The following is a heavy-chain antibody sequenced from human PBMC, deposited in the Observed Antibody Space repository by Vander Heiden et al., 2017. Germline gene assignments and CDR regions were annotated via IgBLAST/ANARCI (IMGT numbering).Heavy chain of an antibody. CDR3: ARGGAWLQPHFDN. J-gene: IGHJ4*02. V-gene: IGHV3-23*01. D-gene: IGHD6-19*01. Sequence: VQLLESGAGLVQAGGSLRLSCVASDFTFSTYLMTSVRPAPGQGLAWVSTISGTYGNTYYADSVMGRFTISRDNSNNTFFLQMNSLRADDTAIYYCARGGAWLQPHFDNWGQGTLVTVSS. CDR1: DFTFSTYL. CDR2: ISGTYGNT.